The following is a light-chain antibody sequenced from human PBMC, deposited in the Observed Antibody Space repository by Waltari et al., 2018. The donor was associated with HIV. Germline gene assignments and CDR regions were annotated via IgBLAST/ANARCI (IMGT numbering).Light chain of an antibody. Sequence: DIQMTQSPSSLSASVGDRVTITCRASQGISNSLAWYQQKPGKAPKLLLYAASILESGVPSRFSGSGSGTDYTLTISNLQPEDFATYYCQQYYSTLPYTFGQGTKLEIK. V-gene: IGKV1-NL1*01. J-gene: IGKJ2*01. CDR2: AAS. CDR1: QGISNS. CDR3: QQYYSTLPYT.